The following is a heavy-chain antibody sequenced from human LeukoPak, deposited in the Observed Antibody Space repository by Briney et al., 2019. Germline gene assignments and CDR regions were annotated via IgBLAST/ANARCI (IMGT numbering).Heavy chain of an antibody. CDR2: IKQYGSEN. CDR1: GFTFSSYW. V-gene: IGHV3-7*03. D-gene: IGHD6-13*01. Sequence: GGSLRLSCAASGFTFSSYWMTWVRQAPGKGLEWVASIKQYGSENYYVDSVKGRFIISRDNAKNSLYLQMNSLRAEDTALYYCAKDIFTGIAAAGIFDYWGQGTLVTVSS. CDR3: AKDIFTGIAAAGIFDY. J-gene: IGHJ4*02.